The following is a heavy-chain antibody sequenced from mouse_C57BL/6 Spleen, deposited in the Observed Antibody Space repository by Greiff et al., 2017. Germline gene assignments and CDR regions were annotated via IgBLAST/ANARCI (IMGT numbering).Heavy chain of an antibody. CDR3: ARSREEYFDV. CDR2: IYPGGGYT. Sequence: QVHVKPSGAELVRPGTSVKMSCTASGYTFTNYWIGWAKQRPGHGLEWIGDIYPGGGYTNYNEKFKGKATLTADKSSSTAYMQFSSLTSEDSAIYYCARSREEYFDVWGTGTTVTVSS. J-gene: IGHJ1*03. V-gene: IGHV1-63*01. CDR1: GYTFTNYW.